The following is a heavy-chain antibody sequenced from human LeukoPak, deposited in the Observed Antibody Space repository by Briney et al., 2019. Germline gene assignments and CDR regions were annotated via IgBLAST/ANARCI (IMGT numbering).Heavy chain of an antibody. CDR3: ARAGIAAAGTLFDY. D-gene: IGHD6-13*01. J-gene: IGHJ4*02. Sequence: PSETLSLTCTVSGGSISSGGYYWSWIRQHPGKGLEWIGYIYYSGSTYYNPSLKSRVTMSVDTSKNQFSLKLSSVTAADTAVYYCARAGIAAAGTLFDYWGQGTLVTVSS. CDR2: IYYSGST. CDR1: GGSISSGGYY. V-gene: IGHV4-31*03.